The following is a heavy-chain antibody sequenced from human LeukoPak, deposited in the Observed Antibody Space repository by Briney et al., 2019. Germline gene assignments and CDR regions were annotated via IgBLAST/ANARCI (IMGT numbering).Heavy chain of an antibody. CDR2: IIPIFGTT. CDR3: AGGSVVGATYFDC. D-gene: IGHD1-26*01. Sequence: ASVNVSCKASGGTFSSFAINWVRQAPGQGLEVMGGIIPIFGTTNYAQKFQGRLTITADESTSTAYMELSSLRSEDTAVYYCAGGSVVGATYFDCWGQGTLVTVSS. CDR1: GGTFSSFA. J-gene: IGHJ4*02. V-gene: IGHV1-69*01.